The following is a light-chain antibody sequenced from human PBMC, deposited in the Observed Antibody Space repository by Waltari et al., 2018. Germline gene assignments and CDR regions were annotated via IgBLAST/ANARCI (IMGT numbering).Light chain of an antibody. CDR3: QVWGSNSVVV. V-gene: IGLV3-9*01. J-gene: IGLJ2*01. Sequence: SFDLTQPLSVSVALGQPASISCGGDNLGSKPVHWYQQKPRQAPLLVIYRDPTRPSGIPERFSGSNSGNTATLTIISAQAGDEADYYCQVWGSNSVVVFGGGTTLTVL. CDR1: NLGSKP. CDR2: RDP.